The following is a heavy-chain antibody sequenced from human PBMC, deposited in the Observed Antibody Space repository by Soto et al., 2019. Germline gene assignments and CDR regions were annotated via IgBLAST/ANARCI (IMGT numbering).Heavy chain of an antibody. CDR3: ARGRSYYGSGTYAPNSHWFDA. CDR1: GESFSGHF. CDR2: INDSGST. V-gene: IGHV4-34*01. J-gene: IGHJ5*02. D-gene: IGHD3-10*01. Sequence: QAHLQQWGAGLLKPSETLSLTCAVYGESFSGHFWSWIRQSPGKGLEWIGEINDSGSTNKNPSLTGRVSISVDTSKNHFSLNLRSLTAADTAVYYCARGRSYYGSGTYAPNSHWFDAWGQGTLVTVSS.